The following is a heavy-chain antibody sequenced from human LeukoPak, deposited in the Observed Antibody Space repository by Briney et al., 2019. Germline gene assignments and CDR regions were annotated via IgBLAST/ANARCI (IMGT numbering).Heavy chain of an antibody. J-gene: IGHJ4*02. CDR1: GYTFTSYG. V-gene: IGHV1-18*01. CDR2: ISAYNGNT. D-gene: IGHD5-24*01. CDR3: ARDTRDGYNTRGDY. Sequence: ASVKVSCKASGYTFTSYGISWVRRAPGQGLEWMGWISAYNGNTNYAQKLQGRVTMTTDTSTSTAYMELRSLRPDDTAVYYCARDTRDGYNTRGDYWGQGTLVTVSS.